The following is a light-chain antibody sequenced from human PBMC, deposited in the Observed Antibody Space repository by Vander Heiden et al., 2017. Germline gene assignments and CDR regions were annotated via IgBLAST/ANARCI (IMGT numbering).Light chain of an antibody. J-gene: IGKJ3*01. CDR3: QQRSNWPPWVT. V-gene: IGKV3-11*01. Sequence: EIVLTQSPATLSLSPGERATLSCRASQSVSSYLAWYQQKPGQAPRLLIYDASNRATGIPARFSGSRSGTDFTLTISSLEPEDFAVYYCQQRSNWPPWVTFGHGTNVDLK. CDR2: DAS. CDR1: QSVSSY.